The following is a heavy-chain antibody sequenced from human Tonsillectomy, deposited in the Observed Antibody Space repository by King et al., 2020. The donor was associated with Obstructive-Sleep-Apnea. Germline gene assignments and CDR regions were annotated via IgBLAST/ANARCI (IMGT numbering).Heavy chain of an antibody. J-gene: IGHJ6*02. CDR2: IHHSGST. V-gene: IGHV4-38-2*02. CDR1: GYSISGGYY. D-gene: IGHD3-22*01. Sequence: VQLQESGPGLLKPSETLSLTCTVSGYSISGGYYWGWIRQPPGKGLEWIGSIHHSGSTNYKPSLKSRVTISLYTSKNQFSLRLSSVTAADTAVYYCARDRDVYYYDTSGAKYGMDVWGQGTTVTVSS. CDR3: ARDRDVYYYDTSGAKYGMDV.